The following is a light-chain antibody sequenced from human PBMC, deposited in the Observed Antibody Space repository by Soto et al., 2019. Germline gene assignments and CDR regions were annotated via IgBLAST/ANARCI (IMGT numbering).Light chain of an antibody. CDR3: LQHNTYPYT. CDR1: QGIGND. CDR2: AAS. J-gene: IGKJ2*01. Sequence: AIQMTQSPSSLSASVGDRVTITCRASQGIGNDLAWYQQKPGKAPKLLIYAASTLQSGVPSRFSGNGSGTDFTLTISSLQPGDLASYYCLQHNTYPYTFGQGTKLEIK. V-gene: IGKV1-6*02.